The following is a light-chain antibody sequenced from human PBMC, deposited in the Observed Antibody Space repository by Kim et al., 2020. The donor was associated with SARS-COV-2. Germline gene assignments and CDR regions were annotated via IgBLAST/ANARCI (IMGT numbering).Light chain of an antibody. CDR1: QSITSG. CDR3: QQYNSYPLT. J-gene: IGKJ4*01. V-gene: IGKV1-5*03. Sequence: DIQMTQSPSTLSASVGDRVTISCRASQSITSGLAWYQQKPGEAPNLLIYASSSLESGVPSRFSGSGSGTEFTLTISSLQPDDFATYYCQQYNSYPLTFGGGTKVDIK. CDR2: ASS.